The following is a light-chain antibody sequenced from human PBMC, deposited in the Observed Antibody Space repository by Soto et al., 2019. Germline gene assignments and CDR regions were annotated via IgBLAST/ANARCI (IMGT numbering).Light chain of an antibody. CDR2: KIS. V-gene: IGKV2-24*01. Sequence: DIVLTQAPLSSPVTLGQPASISCRSSQSLVHSDGNTYLSWLHQRPGQPPRLLIYKISKRFSGVPDRFRGSEAGTDFTLTITRVEAEDVGVYYCMQATHSPWAFGQGTKVEIK. CDR1: QSLVHSDGNTY. J-gene: IGKJ1*01. CDR3: MQATHSPWA.